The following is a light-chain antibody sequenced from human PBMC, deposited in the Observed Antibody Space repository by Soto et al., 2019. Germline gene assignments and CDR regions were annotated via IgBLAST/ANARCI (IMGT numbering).Light chain of an antibody. CDR1: QCISTY. CDR2: AAS. Sequence: DIQMTQSPSSVSASIGDIVSITCLARQCISTYLGWYQQKPGKAPKLLIYAASSLQTGVPSRFSGSGSGTDFTLTISSLQPEDFGTYYCQQAISFPITFGQGTKVDI. CDR3: QQAISFPIT. J-gene: IGKJ1*01. V-gene: IGKV1-12*01.